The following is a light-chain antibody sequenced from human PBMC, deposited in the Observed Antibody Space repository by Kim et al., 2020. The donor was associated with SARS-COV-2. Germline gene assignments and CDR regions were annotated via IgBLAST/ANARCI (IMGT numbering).Light chain of an antibody. V-gene: IGKV3-20*01. Sequence: SVSPGERATLSCRANENVGGYLGWYQQKPGQPPRLLIYGASTRATGIPARFSGTGSGTDFTLTISRLEPEDFAVYYCHQYGSLFIFGGGTKVDIK. CDR3: HQYGSLFI. CDR1: ENVGGY. CDR2: GAS. J-gene: IGKJ4*01.